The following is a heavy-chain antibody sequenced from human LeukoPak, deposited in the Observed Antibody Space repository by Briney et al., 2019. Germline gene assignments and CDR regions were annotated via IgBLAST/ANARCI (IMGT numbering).Heavy chain of an antibody. CDR2: ISGSGGST. D-gene: IGHD5-18*01. V-gene: IGHV3-23*01. CDR1: GFTFSSYA. J-gene: IGHJ6*04. Sequence: QSGGSLRLSCAASGFTFSSYAMSWVRQAPGKGLEWVSAISGSGGSTYYADSVKGRFTISRDNSKNTLYLQMNSLRAEDTAVCYCAKDGYSYGPVDVWGKGTTVTVSS. CDR3: AKDGYSYGPVDV.